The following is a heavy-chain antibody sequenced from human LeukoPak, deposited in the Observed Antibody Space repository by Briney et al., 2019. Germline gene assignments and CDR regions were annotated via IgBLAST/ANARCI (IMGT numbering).Heavy chain of an antibody. CDR1: GFTFGDYA. CDR3: TRVSLVAASVFSDY. V-gene: IGHV3-49*04. D-gene: IGHD2-15*01. J-gene: IGHJ4*02. CDR2: IRSKAYGGTT. Sequence: GGSLRLSCTASGFTFGDYAMSWVRQAPGKGLEWVSFIRSKAYGGTTEYAASVKGRFTISRDDSKSIAYLQMNSLKTEDTAVYYCTRVSLVAASVFSDYWGPGTLVTVSS.